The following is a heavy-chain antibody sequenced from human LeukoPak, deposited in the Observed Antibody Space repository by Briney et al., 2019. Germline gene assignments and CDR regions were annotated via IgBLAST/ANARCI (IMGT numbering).Heavy chain of an antibody. Sequence: PGGSLRLSCAASGFTLSGSAMHWVRQASGKGLEWVGRIRSKTNNYATEYAASVKGRFTISRDDSKNTAYLQMNSLKTEDTAVYYCTRHSDSSGWYAGIDAFDIWGQGTMVTVSS. D-gene: IGHD6-19*01. J-gene: IGHJ3*02. CDR2: IRSKTNNYAT. CDR3: TRHSDSSGWYAGIDAFDI. CDR1: GFTLSGSA. V-gene: IGHV3-73*01.